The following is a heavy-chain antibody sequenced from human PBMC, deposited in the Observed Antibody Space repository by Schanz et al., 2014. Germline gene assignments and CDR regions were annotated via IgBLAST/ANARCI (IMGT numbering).Heavy chain of an antibody. D-gene: IGHD5-18*01. Sequence: QVQLQESGPGLVKPSGTLSLTCAVSGGSISSSNWWSWVRQPPGKGLGWIGEISHRGSTNYKPALKSRVTISAAKSKNQFSLKLRSVTAADTAVYYCARRSVSPSGNSYGYVVAWFDPWGQGTLVTVSS. CDR2: ISHRGST. V-gene: IGHV4-4*02. CDR3: ARRSVSPSGNSYGYVVAWFDP. CDR1: GGSISSSNW. J-gene: IGHJ5*02.